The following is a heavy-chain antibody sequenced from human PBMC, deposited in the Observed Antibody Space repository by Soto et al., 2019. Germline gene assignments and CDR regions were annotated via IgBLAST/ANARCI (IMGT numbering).Heavy chain of an antibody. CDR1: GYTFTGYY. J-gene: IGHJ6*02. D-gene: IGHD2-2*01. Sequence: ASVKVSCKASGYTFTGYYMHWVRQATGQGLEWMGWMNPNSGNTGYAQKFQGRVTMTRNTSISTAYMELSSLRSEDTAVYYCARQDIVLVPAAIRGRYYYYGMDVWGQGTTVTDSS. V-gene: IGHV1-8*02. CDR3: ARQDIVLVPAAIRGRYYYYGMDV. CDR2: MNPNSGNT.